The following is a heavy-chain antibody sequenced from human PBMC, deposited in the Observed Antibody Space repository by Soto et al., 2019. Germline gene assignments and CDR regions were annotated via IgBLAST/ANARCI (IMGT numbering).Heavy chain of an antibody. D-gene: IGHD1-1*01. CDR3: AKSVYNWNDGFFDY. V-gene: IGHV3-30*18. CDR1: GVIFSSYC. J-gene: IGHJ4*02. CDR2: ISYDGINK. Sequence: GGSLRLSCAASGVIFSSYCMHWVRQAPGKGLEWVAVISYDGINKYYSDSVKGRFTISRDNSKNTLYLQMNSLRAEDTVVYYCAKSVYNWNDGFFDYWGQGTLVTVSS.